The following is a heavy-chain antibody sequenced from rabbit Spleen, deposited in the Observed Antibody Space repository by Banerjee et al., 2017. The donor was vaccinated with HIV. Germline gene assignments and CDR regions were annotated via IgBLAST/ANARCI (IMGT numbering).Heavy chain of an antibody. CDR2: IDPVFGIT. J-gene: IGHJ4*01. V-gene: IGHV1S40*01. CDR1: GFSFSSGYY. Sequence: QSLEESGGDLVKPGASLTLTCTASGFSFSSGYYMNWVRQAPGKGLEWIGYIDPVFGITYYASWVNGRFSISRENAQNTVFLQITSLTAADTATYFCARDGAGGSYFALWGPGTLVTVS. CDR3: ARDGAGGSYFAL. D-gene: IGHD8-1*01.